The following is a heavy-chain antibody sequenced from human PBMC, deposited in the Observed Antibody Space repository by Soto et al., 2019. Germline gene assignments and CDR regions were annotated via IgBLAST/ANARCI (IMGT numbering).Heavy chain of an antibody. CDR1: GYTFTSYD. CDR3: ARGGPNLRAGLIEY. Sequence: ASVKVSCKASGYTFTSYDIYWVRQATGQGLEWMGWMNPNSGNTGYAQKFQGRVTMTRNTSISTAYMELSSLRSEDTAVYYCARGGPNLRAGLIEYWGQGTLVTVSS. CDR2: MNPNSGNT. J-gene: IGHJ4*02. V-gene: IGHV1-8*01.